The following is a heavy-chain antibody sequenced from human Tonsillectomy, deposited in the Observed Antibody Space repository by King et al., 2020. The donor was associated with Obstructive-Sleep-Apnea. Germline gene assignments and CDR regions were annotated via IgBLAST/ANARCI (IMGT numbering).Heavy chain of an antibody. CDR2: IRYDGSNK. CDR1: GFSFSSYG. CDR3: AKAHSDSEGGLLDY. V-gene: IGHV3-30*02. D-gene: IGHD4-11*01. Sequence: VQLVESGGGVVQPGRSLRLSCAASGFSFSSYGMHWVRQAPGKGLEWVAFIRYDGSNKYYVDAVKGRFIISRDNSKNTLYLQMNRLRPEDTAVYYCAKAHSDSEGGLLDYWGLGTLVTVSS. J-gene: IGHJ4*02.